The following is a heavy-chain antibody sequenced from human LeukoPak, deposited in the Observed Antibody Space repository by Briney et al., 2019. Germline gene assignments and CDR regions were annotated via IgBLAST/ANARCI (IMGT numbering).Heavy chain of an antibody. CDR1: GYTFTSYD. Sequence: GGSVKVSCKASGYTFTSYDINWVRQATGQGLEWMGWMNPNSGNTGYAQKFQGRVTITRNTSISTAYMELSSLRSDDTAVYYCARGPWSGSYYNYFDYWGQGTLVTVSS. CDR2: MNPNSGNT. J-gene: IGHJ4*02. D-gene: IGHD1-26*01. CDR3: ARGPWSGSYYNYFDY. V-gene: IGHV1-8*03.